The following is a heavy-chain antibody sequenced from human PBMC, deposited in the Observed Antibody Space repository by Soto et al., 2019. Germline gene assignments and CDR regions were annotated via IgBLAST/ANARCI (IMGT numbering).Heavy chain of an antibody. D-gene: IGHD6-19*01. V-gene: IGHV3-23*04. CDR1: GFTFNNYA. Sequence: EVEVVESGGGLVQPGGSLRLSCAASGFTFNNYAMSWVRQAPGKGLEWVSSISGSAGNTYYADSVKGRFTISRDNSKNTLFLQMNSLRAEDTAVYYCAKSLPSQDNSGWHVWYWYFDLWGRGTLVTVSS. CDR3: AKSLPSQDNSGWHVWYWYFDL. CDR2: ISGSAGNT. J-gene: IGHJ2*01.